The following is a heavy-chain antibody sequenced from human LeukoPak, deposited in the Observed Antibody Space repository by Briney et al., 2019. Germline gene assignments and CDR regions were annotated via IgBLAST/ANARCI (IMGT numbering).Heavy chain of an antibody. D-gene: IGHD6-19*01. CDR1: GGSFSGYY. V-gene: IGHV4-34*01. CDR2: INHSGST. J-gene: IGHJ4*02. CDR3: ARGLGIAVAGTNFDY. Sequence: SETLSLTCAVYGGSFSGYYWSWIRQPPGKGLEWIGEINHSGSTNYNPSLKSRVTISVDTSQNRFSLKLSSVTAADTAVYYCARGLGIAVAGTNFDYWGQGTLVTVSS.